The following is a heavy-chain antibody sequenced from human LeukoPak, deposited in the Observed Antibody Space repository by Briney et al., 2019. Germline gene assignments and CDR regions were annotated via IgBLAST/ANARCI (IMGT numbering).Heavy chain of an antibody. V-gene: IGHV4-61*01. J-gene: IGHJ4*02. Sequence: KPSETLSLTCTVSGGSVSSGSYYWSWIRQPPGKGLEWIGCMYYSGGTNYNPSLKSRVTISVDTSKNQFSLKLSSVTAADTAVYYCARERTAMVDFDYWGQGTVVTISS. CDR3: ARERTAMVDFDY. D-gene: IGHD5-18*01. CDR1: GGSVSSGSYY. CDR2: MYYSGGT.